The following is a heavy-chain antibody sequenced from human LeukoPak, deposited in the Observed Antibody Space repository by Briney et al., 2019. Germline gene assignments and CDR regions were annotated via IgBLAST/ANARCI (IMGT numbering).Heavy chain of an antibody. Sequence: SETLSLTCTVSGGSISGYYWTWLRQPPGKGLEWLGYIYHSGGTNYNPSRKSRVTISLDTSKNQYSLKLTSVTAADTAVYYCARRTAVAPAYHFGYWGEGILVTVSS. CDR1: GGSISGYY. V-gene: IGHV4-59*08. CDR2: IYHSGGT. CDR3: ARRTAVAPAYHFGY. D-gene: IGHD5-18*01. J-gene: IGHJ4*02.